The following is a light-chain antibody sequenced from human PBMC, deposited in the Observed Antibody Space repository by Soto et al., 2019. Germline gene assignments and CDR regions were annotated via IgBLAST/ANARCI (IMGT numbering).Light chain of an antibody. J-gene: IGLJ3*02. V-gene: IGLV1-40*01. CDR1: SSNIGAGYD. Sequence: QSVLTQPPSVSGAPGQRVTISCTGSSSNIGAGYDVHWYQQLPGTAPKLLIYGNSNRPSGVPDRFSGSKSGTSASLAITGLQAEDEADYYCKSYDRSLSGWVFGGGTQLTVL. CDR2: GNS. CDR3: KSYDRSLSGWV.